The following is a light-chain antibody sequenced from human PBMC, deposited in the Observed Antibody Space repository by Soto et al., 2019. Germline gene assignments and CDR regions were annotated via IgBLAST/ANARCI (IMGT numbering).Light chain of an antibody. V-gene: IGLV1-51*01. CDR2: DNN. CDR1: SSNIGNNY. J-gene: IGLJ1*01. Sequence: QSALTQPPSVSAAPGQKVTISCSGSSSNIGNNYVSWYQQLPGTAPKLLIYDNNQRPSGIPDRFSGSKSGASATLGITGLQTGDEADYYCGTWDTSLTVYVFGPGTKSPS. CDR3: GTWDTSLTVYV.